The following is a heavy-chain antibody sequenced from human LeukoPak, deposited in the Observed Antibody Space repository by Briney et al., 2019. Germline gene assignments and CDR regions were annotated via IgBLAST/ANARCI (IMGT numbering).Heavy chain of an antibody. V-gene: IGHV4-59*01. CDR1: GGSISSYY. J-gene: IGHJ3*02. Sequence: KSSETLSLTCTVSGGSISSYYWSWIRQPPGKGLEWIGYIYYSGSTNYNPSLKSRVTISVDTSKNQFSLKLSSVTAADTAVYYCAWGGPYDAFDIWGQGTMVTVSS. CDR2: IYYSGST. CDR3: AWGGPYDAFDI. D-gene: IGHD3-16*01.